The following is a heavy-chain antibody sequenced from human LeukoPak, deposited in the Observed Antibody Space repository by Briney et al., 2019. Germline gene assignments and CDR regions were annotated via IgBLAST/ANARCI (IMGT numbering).Heavy chain of an antibody. D-gene: IGHD6-19*01. V-gene: IGHV3-74*01. J-gene: IGHJ4*02. CDR1: GFTFSNYW. CDR3: ATLADAVAGAAFDY. Sequence: GGSLRLSCVTSGFTFSNYWMHWIRQAPGERLVWVSSLFKDGSNTRYADSVKGLFTISRDNAKNTLYLQMSSLRGDDTAVYYCATLADAVAGAAFDYWGQGTLVTVSS. CDR2: LFKDGSNT.